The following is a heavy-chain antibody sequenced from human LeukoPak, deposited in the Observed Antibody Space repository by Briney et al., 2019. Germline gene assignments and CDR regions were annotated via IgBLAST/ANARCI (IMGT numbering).Heavy chain of an antibody. J-gene: IGHJ4*02. CDR1: GFTFSSYA. Sequence: PGGSLRLSCAASGFTFSSYAMSWVRQAPGKGLEWVGFIRSKAYGGTTEYAASVKGRFTISRDDSKSIAYLQMNSLKTEDTAVYYCTRPTIAAAGTVRYWGQGTLVTVSS. CDR2: IRSKAYGGTT. V-gene: IGHV3-49*04. D-gene: IGHD6-13*01. CDR3: TRPTIAAAGTVRY.